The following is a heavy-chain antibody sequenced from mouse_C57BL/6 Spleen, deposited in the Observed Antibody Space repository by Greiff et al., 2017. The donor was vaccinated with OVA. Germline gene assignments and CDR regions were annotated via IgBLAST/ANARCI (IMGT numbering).Heavy chain of an antibody. CDR2: FHPYNGDT. CDR1: GYTFTTYP. V-gene: IGHV1-47*01. D-gene: IGHD2-4*01. CDR3: ARGDYDVNYYAMDY. J-gene: IGHJ4*01. Sequence: QVQLQQSGAELVKPGASVKMSCKASGYTFTTYPIAWMKQNHGKSLEWIGNFHPYNGDTKYNEKVKGKATLTVEKSSSTVNVELSRLTADDSAVYYCARGDYDVNYYAMDYWGQGTSDTVSS.